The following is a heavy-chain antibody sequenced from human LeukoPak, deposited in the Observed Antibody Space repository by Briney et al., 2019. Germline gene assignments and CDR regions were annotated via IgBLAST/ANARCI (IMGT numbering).Heavy chain of an antibody. V-gene: IGHV1-46*01. CDR3: AREVLGKGTFDY. J-gene: IGHJ4*02. CDR1: GYTFTSYY. D-gene: IGHD4-23*01. Sequence: ASVKVSCTSSGYTFTSYYMHWVRRAPGQGLEWMGIINPSGGSTSYAQKFQGRVTMTRDTSTSTVYMELSSLRFDDTAVYYCAREVLGKGTFDYWGQGTLVTVSS. CDR2: INPSGGST.